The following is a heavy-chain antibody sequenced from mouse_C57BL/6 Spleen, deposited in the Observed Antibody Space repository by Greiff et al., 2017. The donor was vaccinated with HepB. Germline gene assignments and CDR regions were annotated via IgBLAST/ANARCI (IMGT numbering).Heavy chain of an antibody. V-gene: IGHV2-2*01. J-gene: IGHJ2*01. Sequence: VQLQQSGPGLVQPSQRLSITCTVSGFSLTSYGVHWVRQSPGKGLEWLGVIWSGGSTDYNAAFISRLSISKDNSKSQVFFKMNSLQADDTAIYYCARNANLRSYYYGSSSFDYWGQGTTLTVSS. D-gene: IGHD1-1*01. CDR2: IWSGGST. CDR1: GFSLTSYG. CDR3: ARNANLRSYYYGSSSFDY.